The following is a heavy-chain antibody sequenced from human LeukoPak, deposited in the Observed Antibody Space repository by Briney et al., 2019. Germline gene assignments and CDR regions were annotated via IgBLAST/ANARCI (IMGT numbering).Heavy chain of an antibody. Sequence: SETLSLTCAVYGGSFSVYYWSWIRQPPGKGLEWIGEINHSGSTNYNPSLKSRVTISVDTSKNQFSLKLSSVTAADTAVYYCARHRDYYDSSGYYFDYWGQGTLVTVSS. V-gene: IGHV4-34*01. CDR1: GGSFSVYY. CDR2: INHSGST. D-gene: IGHD3-22*01. CDR3: ARHRDYYDSSGYYFDY. J-gene: IGHJ4*02.